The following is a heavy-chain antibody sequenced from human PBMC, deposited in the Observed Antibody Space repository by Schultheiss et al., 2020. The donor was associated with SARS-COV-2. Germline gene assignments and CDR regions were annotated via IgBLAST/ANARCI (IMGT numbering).Heavy chain of an antibody. J-gene: IGHJ5*02. Sequence: SETLSLTCTVSGGSISSYYWSWIRQPPGKGLEWIGRIYTSGSTYYNPSLKSRVTISVDTSKNQFSLKLSSVTAADTAVYYCARTLSVAGALGWFDPWGQGTLVTVSS. CDR1: GGSISSYY. V-gene: IGHV4-4*08. CDR3: ARTLSVAGALGWFDP. CDR2: IYTSGST. D-gene: IGHD6-19*01.